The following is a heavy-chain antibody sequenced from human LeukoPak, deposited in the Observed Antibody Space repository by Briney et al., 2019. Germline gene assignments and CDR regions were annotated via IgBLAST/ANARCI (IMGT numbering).Heavy chain of an antibody. D-gene: IGHD3-9*01. J-gene: IGHJ4*02. Sequence: GGSLRLSCAASGFTFSSYAMSWVRQAPGKGLEWVSAIVGTGGSTYYADSVKGRFTISRDNSKNTLYLQMNSLRAEDTAVYYCAKWGDYDILTGYYDSDYWGQGTLVTVSS. CDR2: IVGTGGST. V-gene: IGHV3-23*01. CDR1: GFTFSSYA. CDR3: AKWGDYDILTGYYDSDY.